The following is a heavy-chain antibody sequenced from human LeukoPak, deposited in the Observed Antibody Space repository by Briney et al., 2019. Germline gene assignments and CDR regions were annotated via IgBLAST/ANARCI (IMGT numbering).Heavy chain of an antibody. Sequence: ASVKVSCKAPGGTFSSYTISWVRQAPGQGLEWMGIINPSGGSTSYAQKFQGRVTMTRDTSTSTVYMELSSLRSEDTAVYYCARAPAGMDVWGKGTTVTVSS. CDR3: ARAPAGMDV. V-gene: IGHV1-46*01. J-gene: IGHJ6*04. CDR1: GGTFSSYT. CDR2: INPSGGST.